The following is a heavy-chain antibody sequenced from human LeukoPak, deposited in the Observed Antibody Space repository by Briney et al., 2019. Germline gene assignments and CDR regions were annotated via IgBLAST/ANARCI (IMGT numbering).Heavy chain of an antibody. CDR2: IYYSGST. D-gene: IGHD4-17*01. CDR1: GGSISSYY. J-gene: IGHJ6*03. CDR3: ARVGSGGTTVIPEGLGRYYYYMDV. Sequence: SETLSLTCTVSGGSISSYYWSWVRQPPGKGLEWIGYIYYSGSTNYNPSLKSRVTISVDTSKNQFSLKLSSVTAADTAVYYCARVGSGGTTVIPEGLGRYYYYMDVWGKGTTVTVSS. V-gene: IGHV4-59*01.